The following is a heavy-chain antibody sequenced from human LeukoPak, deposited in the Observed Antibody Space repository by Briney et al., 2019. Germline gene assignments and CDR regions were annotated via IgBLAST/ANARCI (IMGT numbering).Heavy chain of an antibody. CDR2: INDNGAGT. CDR1: GFTFSSYA. V-gene: IGHV3-23*01. CDR3: AKGLRTGVGPYMGYHYYMDV. D-gene: IGHD3-16*01. J-gene: IGHJ6*03. Sequence: GGSLRLSCAASGFTFSSYAMSWVRQAPGKGLKWVSTINDNGAGTYYADSVKGRFTISRDNSHNTVSLQMNSLRDEDTGVYYCAKGLRTGVGPYMGYHYYMDVWGKGATVTVSS.